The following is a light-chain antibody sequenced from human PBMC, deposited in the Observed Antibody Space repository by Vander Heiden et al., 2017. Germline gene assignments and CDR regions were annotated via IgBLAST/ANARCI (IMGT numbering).Light chain of an antibody. CDR2: EVS. Sequence: QSALTQPPSVSGSPGQSVTTSCTGTSSDVGSYNHVSWYQQPPGTAPKLMIYEVSNRPSGVPDRFSGSKSGNTASLTISGLQAEDEADYYCSSFTSSYIYVFGTGTKVTVL. J-gene: IGLJ1*01. V-gene: IGLV2-18*02. CDR1: SSDVGSYNH. CDR3: SSFTSSYIYV.